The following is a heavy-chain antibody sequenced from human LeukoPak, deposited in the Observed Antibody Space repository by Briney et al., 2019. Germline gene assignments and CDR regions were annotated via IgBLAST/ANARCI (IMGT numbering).Heavy chain of an antibody. CDR1: GFTFSSYA. Sequence: GGSLRLSCPPSGFTFSSYAMSWVRQAPGRGLEWVPGVSSSGDSPYHAGSVKGRFTISRDNSKNTLYLHMNNLRAEDTALYFCAKGAGVTCYSSIDSWGQGTLVTVSS. CDR2: VSSSGDSP. V-gene: IGHV3-23*01. D-gene: IGHD2-15*01. CDR3: AKGAGVTCYSSIDS. J-gene: IGHJ4*02.